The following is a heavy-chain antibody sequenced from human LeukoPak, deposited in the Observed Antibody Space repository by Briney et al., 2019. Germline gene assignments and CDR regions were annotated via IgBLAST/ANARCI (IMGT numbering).Heavy chain of an antibody. CDR3: ARDRSPAGEDAFDI. D-gene: IGHD2-2*01. CDR1: GGSISSSSYY. J-gene: IGHJ3*02. V-gene: IGHV4-39*07. CDR2: IYYSGST. Sequence: SQTLPLTCTVSGGSISSSSYYWGWIRQPPGKGLEWIGSIYYSGSTYYNPSLKSRVTISVDTSKNQFSLKLSSVTAADTAVYYCARDRSPAGEDAFDIWGQGTMVTVSS.